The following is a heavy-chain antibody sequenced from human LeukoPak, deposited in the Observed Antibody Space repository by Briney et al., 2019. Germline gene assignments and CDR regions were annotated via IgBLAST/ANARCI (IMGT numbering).Heavy chain of an antibody. V-gene: IGHV3-23*01. J-gene: IGHJ4*02. D-gene: IGHD3/OR15-3a*01. CDR3: AKVATWTYFDS. CDR2: IGDSGVPT. Sequence: GGSLRLSCAASQFTFTTYAMSWVRQAPGRGLEWVSSIGDSGVPTYYADSVRGRFTISRDNSQNTLYLQMNSLGADDTAVYYCAKVATWTYFDSWGQGTLVTVSS. CDR1: QFTFTTYA.